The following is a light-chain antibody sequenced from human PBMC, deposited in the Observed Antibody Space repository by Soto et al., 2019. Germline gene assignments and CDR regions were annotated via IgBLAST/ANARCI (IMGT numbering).Light chain of an antibody. Sequence: EIVLTQSPGTLSLSPGERATLSCRASQSVSSSYLAWYQQKPGQAPRLLIYGASSRATGIPDRFSGSGSGTDFTLTISRLEPEHFAVYYCQQYGRSLWTFGQGTKVDIK. CDR1: QSVSSSY. CDR2: GAS. V-gene: IGKV3-20*01. J-gene: IGKJ1*01. CDR3: QQYGRSLWT.